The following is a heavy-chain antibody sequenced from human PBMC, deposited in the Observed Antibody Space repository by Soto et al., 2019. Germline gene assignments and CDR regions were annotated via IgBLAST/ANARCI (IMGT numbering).Heavy chain of an antibody. J-gene: IGHJ3*02. CDR1: GFTFSSYG. D-gene: IGHD1-1*01. CDR2: ISYDGSNK. V-gene: IGHV3-30*18. CDR3: AKRGSTGTTAFDT. Sequence: LRLSCAASGFTFSSYGMHWVRQAPGKGLEWVAVISYDGSNKYYADSVKGRFTISRDNSKNTLYLQMNSLRAEDTAVYYCAKRGSTGTTAFDTWGQGTMVTVSS.